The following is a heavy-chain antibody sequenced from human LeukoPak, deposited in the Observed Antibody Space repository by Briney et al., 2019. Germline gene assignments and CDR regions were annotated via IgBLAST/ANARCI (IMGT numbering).Heavy chain of an antibody. J-gene: IGHJ5*02. CDR1: GYTFISYG. V-gene: IGHV1-18*01. CDR2: ISGNNGNT. D-gene: IGHD5-12*01. CDR3: ARVDEWLRTNWFDP. Sequence: ASVTVSCKASGYTFISYGISWVRQAPGQGLEWMGWISGNNGNTNYAQKFQGRVTMTTDTCTSTAYMELRSLRSDDTAVYYCARVDEWLRTNWFDPRGQGTLVTVSS.